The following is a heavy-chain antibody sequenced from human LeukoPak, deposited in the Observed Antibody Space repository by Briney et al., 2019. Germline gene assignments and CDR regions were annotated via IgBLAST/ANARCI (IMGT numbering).Heavy chain of an antibody. V-gene: IGHV4-34*01. J-gene: IGHJ4*02. Sequence: PSETLSLTCAVYGGSFSGYYWSWIRQPPGKGLEWIGEINHSGSTNYNPSLKSRVTISVDTSKNQFSLKLSSVTAADTAVYYCARRPMNYYDSSGYYLSNPFDYWGQGTLVTVSS. CDR2: INHSGST. D-gene: IGHD3-22*01. CDR3: ARRPMNYYDSSGYYLSNPFDY. CDR1: GGSFSGYY.